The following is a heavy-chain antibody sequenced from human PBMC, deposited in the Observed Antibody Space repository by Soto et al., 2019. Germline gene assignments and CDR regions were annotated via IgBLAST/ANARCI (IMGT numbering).Heavy chain of an antibody. D-gene: IGHD3-10*01. CDR1: GYTFTSYG. Sequence: QVQLVQSGAEVKKPGASVKVSCKASGYTFTSYGISWVRQAPGQGLEWMGWISAYNGNTNYAQKLQGRGTMTTDTSTSTAYMELRSLRSDDTAVYYCARDTVDYYGSGSEALYNWFDPWGQGTLVTVSS. CDR2: ISAYNGNT. CDR3: ARDTVDYYGSGSEALYNWFDP. J-gene: IGHJ5*02. V-gene: IGHV1-18*01.